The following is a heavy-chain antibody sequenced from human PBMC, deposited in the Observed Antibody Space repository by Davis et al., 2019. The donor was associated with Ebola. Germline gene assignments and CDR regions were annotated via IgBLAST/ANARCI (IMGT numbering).Heavy chain of an antibody. Sequence: GESLKISCAASGFTFSSYSMNWVRQAPGKGLEWVSSISSSSSYIYYADSVKGRFTISRDNAKNSLYLQMNSLRAEDTAVYYCARAYSSSWYDEAPPDYWGQGTTVTVSS. D-gene: IGHD6-13*01. J-gene: IGHJ4*03. V-gene: IGHV3-21*01. CDR1: GFTFSSYS. CDR3: ARAYSSSWYDEAPPDY. CDR2: ISSSSSYI.